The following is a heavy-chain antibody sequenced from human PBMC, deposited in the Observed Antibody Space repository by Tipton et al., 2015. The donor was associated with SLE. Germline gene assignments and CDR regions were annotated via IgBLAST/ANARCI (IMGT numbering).Heavy chain of an antibody. D-gene: IGHD3-22*01. Sequence: QLVQSGAEVKKPGASVKVSCKASGYTFTNCGISWVRQAPGQGLEWMGWINVYNGNTKYAQNLQGRVTMTADTATSTAYMELRSLSSGDTAVYYCARELPLGYYESRGYADYWGQGTLVTVSS. CDR2: INVYNGNT. J-gene: IGHJ4*02. CDR3: ARELPLGYYESRGYADY. CDR1: GYTFTNCG. V-gene: IGHV1-18*01.